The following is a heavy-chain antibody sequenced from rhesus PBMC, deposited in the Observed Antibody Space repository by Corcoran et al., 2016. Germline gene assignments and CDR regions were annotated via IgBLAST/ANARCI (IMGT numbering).Heavy chain of an antibody. CDR3: ARDEWTVTTFFDY. Sequence: QVQLQESGPGLVKPSETLSFTCAVPGGSISSHVWIWIRQPPGKGLEWIGRISGSGGSTDYNPSLKSRVTISKDTSKNQFSLKLSSVTAADTAVYYCARDEWTVTTFFDYWGQGVLVTVSS. V-gene: IGHV4-173*01. J-gene: IGHJ4*01. CDR1: GGSISSHV. D-gene: IGHD4-23*01. CDR2: ISGSGGST.